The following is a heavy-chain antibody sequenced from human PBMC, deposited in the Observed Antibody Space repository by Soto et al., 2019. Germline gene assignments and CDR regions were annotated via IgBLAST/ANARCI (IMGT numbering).Heavy chain of an antibody. CDR1: GFTFSNYA. V-gene: IGHV3-23*01. D-gene: IGHD6-13*01. CDR3: AKRPLTAAGFDY. Sequence: EVQLLESGGGLVQPGGSLRLSCAASGFTFSNYAMTSVRQAPGKGLEWVSVITGSGGGTYFVDSVKGRFTISRDNSKNTVYLQMNSLRAEDTAVYYCAKRPLTAAGFDYWGQGTLVTVSS. J-gene: IGHJ4*02. CDR2: ITGSGGGT.